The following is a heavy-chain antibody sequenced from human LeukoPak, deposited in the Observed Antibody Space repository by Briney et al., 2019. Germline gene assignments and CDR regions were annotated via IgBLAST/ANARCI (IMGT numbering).Heavy chain of an antibody. CDR3: ARDRYSGYDEGGIDY. CDR1: GFTFSSYA. J-gene: IGHJ4*02. CDR2: ISSSYSYI. D-gene: IGHD5-12*01. Sequence: GGSLRLSCAASGFTFSSYAMNWVRQAPGKGLEWVSSISSSYSYIYYTDSVKGRFTISRDNAKNSLYLQMNSLRAEDTAVYYCARDRYSGYDEGGIDYWGQGTLVTVSS. V-gene: IGHV3-21*01.